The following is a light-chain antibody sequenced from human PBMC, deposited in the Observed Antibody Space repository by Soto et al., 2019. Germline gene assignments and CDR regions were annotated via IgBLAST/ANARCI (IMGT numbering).Light chain of an antibody. CDR2: DVS. J-gene: IGLJ2*01. CDR3: SSYTRSSTVV. CDR1: SSDVGGYNY. V-gene: IGLV2-14*01. Sequence: QSALTQPASVSGSPGQSITISCTGNSSDVGGYNYVSWYQQHPGKAPKLMIYDVSNRPSGVSDRFSGSKSGNTASLTISGLQAEDEADYHCSSYTRSSTVVFGGGTKVTVL.